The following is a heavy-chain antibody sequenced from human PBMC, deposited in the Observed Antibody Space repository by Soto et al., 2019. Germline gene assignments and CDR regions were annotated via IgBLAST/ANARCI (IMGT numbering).Heavy chain of an antibody. D-gene: IGHD2-8*02. CDR1: DNTFTHYG. CDR2: ISGYNGNT. V-gene: IGHV1-18*01. CDR3: AATGGNYFGLDV. Sequence: ASVKVSCKTSDNTFTHYGINWVRQAPGQGLEWMGWISGYNGNTKYAQKFQDRVTMTADTSTRTAFMEVRSLTSDDTGVYFCAATGGNYFGLDVWG. J-gene: IGHJ6*04.